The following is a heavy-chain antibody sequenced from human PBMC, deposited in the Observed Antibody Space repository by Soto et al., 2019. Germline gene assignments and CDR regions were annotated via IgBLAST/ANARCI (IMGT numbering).Heavy chain of an antibody. J-gene: IGHJ5*02. CDR1: GYTFTGYY. Sequence: ASVKVSCKASGYTFTGYYIHWVRQAPGQGLEWMGWINPNSGGTNYAQKFQGWVTMTRDTSISTAYMELSRLRSDDTAVYYCAVAHNWNYSSNWFDPWGQGTLVTSPQ. V-gene: IGHV1-2*04. D-gene: IGHD1-7*01. CDR3: AVAHNWNYSSNWFDP. CDR2: INPNSGGT.